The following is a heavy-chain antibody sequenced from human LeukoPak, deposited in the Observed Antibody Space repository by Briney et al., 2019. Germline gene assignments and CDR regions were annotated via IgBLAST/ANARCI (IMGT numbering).Heavy chain of an antibody. D-gene: IGHD3-22*01. V-gene: IGHV4-59*11. J-gene: IGHJ6*03. CDR2: IYYSGST. CDR1: GGSISSHY. Sequence: SETLFLTCTVSGGSISSHYWSWIRQPPGKGLEWIGYIYYSGSTNYNPSLKSRVTISVDTSKNQFSLKLSSVTAADTAVYYCARGITSGYFEGYYYYMDVWGKGTTVTVSS. CDR3: ARGITSGYFEGYYYYMDV.